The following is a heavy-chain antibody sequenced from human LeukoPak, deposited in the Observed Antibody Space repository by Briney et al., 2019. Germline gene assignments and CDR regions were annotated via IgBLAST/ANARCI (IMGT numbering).Heavy chain of an antibody. D-gene: IGHD6-19*01. CDR3: ARQSKWLAADY. V-gene: IGHV4-39*07. CDR1: GGSISSSSYY. CDR2: IYYSGNA. Sequence: PSETLSLTCTVSGGSISSSSYYWGWIRQPPGKGLEWIGSIYYSGNAYYNPSLESRITISIDTSKNQFSLKLYSVTAADTAVYYCARQSKWLAADYWGQGTLVTVSS. J-gene: IGHJ4*02.